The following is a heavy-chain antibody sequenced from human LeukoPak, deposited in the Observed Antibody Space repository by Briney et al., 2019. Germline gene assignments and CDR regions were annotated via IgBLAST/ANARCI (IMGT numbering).Heavy chain of an antibody. V-gene: IGHV3-48*01. J-gene: IGHJ4*02. CDR3: ARYHYGSNYFDY. CDR2: ISSSSSTI. Sequence: GGSLRLSCAASGFTFSSYSINWVRQAPGKGLEWVSYISSSSSTINYADSVKGRFTISRDNAKNSLYLQVNSLRAEDTAVYYCARYHYGSNYFDYWGQGTLVTVSS. CDR1: GFTFSSYS. D-gene: IGHD3-10*01.